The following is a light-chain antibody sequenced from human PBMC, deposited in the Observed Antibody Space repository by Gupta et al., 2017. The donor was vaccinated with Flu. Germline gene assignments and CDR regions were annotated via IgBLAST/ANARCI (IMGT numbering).Light chain of an antibody. CDR1: SSDVGGYNY. CDR3: SSYTSSSTWV. CDR2: EVS. V-gene: IGLV2-14*01. J-gene: IGLJ3*02. Sequence: SITISCTGTSSDVGGYNYVSWYLHHPGKAPKLMIYEVSNRPSGVSNRFSGSKSGNTASLTISGLQAEDEADYYCSSYTSSSTWVFGGGTKLTVL.